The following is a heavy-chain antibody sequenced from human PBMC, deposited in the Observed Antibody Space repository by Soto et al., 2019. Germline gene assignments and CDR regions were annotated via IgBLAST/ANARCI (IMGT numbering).Heavy chain of an antibody. CDR2: IWYDGSNK. Sequence: QVQLVESGGGVVQPGRSLRLSCAASGFTFSRYGMHWVRQAPGKGLEWVSVIWYDGSNKYYADSVKGRFTISRDNSKNTLYLQMNSLRAEDTAVYYCARHYGDYEMGAFDIWGQGTMVTVSS. V-gene: IGHV3-33*01. CDR1: GFTFSRYG. J-gene: IGHJ3*02. CDR3: ARHYGDYEMGAFDI. D-gene: IGHD4-17*01.